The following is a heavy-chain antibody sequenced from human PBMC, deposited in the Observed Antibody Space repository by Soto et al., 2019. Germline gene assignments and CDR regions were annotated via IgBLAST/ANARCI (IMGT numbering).Heavy chain of an antibody. CDR3: AGGIAVAGNFDY. Sequence: QVQLVQSGAEVKKPGSSVKVSCTASGGTFSSYAISWVRQAPGQGLEWMGGIIPIFATANYAHKFQGSVTITADKSTSTADMEQSSLRSEDTAVYYCAGGIAVAGNFDYWGQGTLVNVSS. J-gene: IGHJ4*02. D-gene: IGHD6-19*01. CDR1: GGTFSSYA. V-gene: IGHV1-69*06. CDR2: IIPIFATA.